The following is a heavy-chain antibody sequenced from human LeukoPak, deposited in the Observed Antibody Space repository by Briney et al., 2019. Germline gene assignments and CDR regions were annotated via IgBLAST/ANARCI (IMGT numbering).Heavy chain of an antibody. J-gene: IGHJ3*02. D-gene: IGHD1-26*01. V-gene: IGHV4-59*08. CDR1: GGSISSYY. CDR3: ARHDVGASPYDAFDI. Sequence: SETLSLTCTVSGGSISSYYWSWIRQPPGKGLEWIGYIYYSGSANYNPSLKSRAIISEDTSKHQFSLKLSSVTAADTAVYYCARHDVGASPYDAFDIWGQGTMVTVSS. CDR2: IYYSGSA.